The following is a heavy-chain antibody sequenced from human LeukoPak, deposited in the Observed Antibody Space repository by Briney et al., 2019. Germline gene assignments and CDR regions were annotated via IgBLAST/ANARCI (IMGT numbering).Heavy chain of an antibody. CDR2: IIPIFGTA. CDR1: GGTFSSYA. J-gene: IGHJ4*02. V-gene: IGHV1-69*13. D-gene: IGHD2-21*02. CDR3: AREGPYCGGDCYFDY. Sequence: SVKVSCKASGGTFSSYAISWVRQAPGHGLEWMGGIIPIFGTANYAQKFQGRVTITADESTSTAYMELSSLRSEDTAVYYCAREGPYCGGDCYFDYWGQGTLVTVSS.